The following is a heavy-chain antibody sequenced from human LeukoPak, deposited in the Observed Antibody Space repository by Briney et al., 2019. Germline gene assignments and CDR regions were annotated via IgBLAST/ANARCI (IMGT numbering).Heavy chain of an antibody. CDR3: ARGVVVVAATHDYYYYMDV. V-gene: IGHV4-4*07. D-gene: IGHD2-15*01. Sequence: PSETLSLTCTVSGGSISSYYWSWIRQPAGKGLEWIGRIYTSGSTNYNPSLKSRVTMSVDTSKNQFSLKLSSVTAADTAVYYCARGVVVVAATHDYYYYMDVWGKGTPVTVSS. CDR1: GGSISSYY. CDR2: IYTSGST. J-gene: IGHJ6*03.